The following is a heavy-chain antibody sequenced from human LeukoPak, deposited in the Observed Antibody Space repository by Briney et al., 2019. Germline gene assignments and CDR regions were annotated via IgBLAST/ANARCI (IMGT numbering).Heavy chain of an antibody. CDR2: IIPIFGTA. D-gene: IGHD5-24*01. CDR1: GGTFSSYA. CDR3: ARGRDGYNYYFDY. Sequence: ASVKVSCKASGGTFSSYAISWVRQAPGQGLEWMGGIIPIFGTANYTQKFQGRVTITTDESTSTAYMELSSLRSEDTAVYYCARGRDGYNYYFDYWGQGTLVTVSS. J-gene: IGHJ4*02. V-gene: IGHV1-69*05.